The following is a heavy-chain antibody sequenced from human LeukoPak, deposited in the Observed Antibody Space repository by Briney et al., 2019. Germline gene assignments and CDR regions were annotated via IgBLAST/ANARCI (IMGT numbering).Heavy chain of an antibody. CDR3: AKDRSIGTYYTFDH. D-gene: IGHD1-26*01. CDR2: MSYDGSNK. CDR1: GFAFSSYG. Sequence: GGSQRLSCAASGFAFSSYGMHWVRQAPGKGLEWVAVMSYDGSNKYYADSVKGRFTISRDNSKNTLYLQMNSLRAEDTAVYYCAKDRSIGTYYTFDHWGQGTLVTVSS. V-gene: IGHV3-30*18. J-gene: IGHJ4*02.